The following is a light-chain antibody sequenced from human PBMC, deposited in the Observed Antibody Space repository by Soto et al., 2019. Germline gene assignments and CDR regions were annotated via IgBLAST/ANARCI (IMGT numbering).Light chain of an antibody. CDR2: EVS. Sequence: QSVLTQPPSASGSPGQSVTISCTGTSSDVGGYNYVSWYQQHPGKAPKLMIYEVSKRPSGVPDRFSGSKSGNTASLTVSGLQAEEEADYYCSSYAGSNNVYVFGAGTKVTVL. J-gene: IGLJ1*01. CDR3: SSYAGSNNVYV. CDR1: SSDVGGYNY. V-gene: IGLV2-8*01.